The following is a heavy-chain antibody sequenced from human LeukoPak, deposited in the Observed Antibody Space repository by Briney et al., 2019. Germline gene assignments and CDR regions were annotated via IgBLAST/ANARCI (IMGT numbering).Heavy chain of an antibody. CDR1: GASFNTYY. Sequence: MASETLSLTCAVYGASFNTYYWTWIRQSPDKGLEWIGEVKHVGDTNVNPSLRSRVVMSVDASKNQFSLKMTSVTAADTAIYFCARGPVALPNDRLSLFFDFWGQGTLVTVSS. J-gene: IGHJ5*01. V-gene: IGHV4-34*01. CDR2: VKHVGDT. D-gene: IGHD2-8*01. CDR3: ARGPVALPNDRLSLFFDF.